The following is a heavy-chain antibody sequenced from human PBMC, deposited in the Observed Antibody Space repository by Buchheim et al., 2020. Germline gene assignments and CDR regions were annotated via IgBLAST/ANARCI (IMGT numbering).Heavy chain of an antibody. J-gene: IGHJ4*02. CDR2: ISGSGGST. D-gene: IGHD3-10*01. V-gene: IGHV3-23*01. CDR1: GFTFSSYA. Sequence: EVQLLESGGGLVQPGGSLRLSCAASGFTFSSYAMSWVRQAPGKGLEWVSAISGSGGSTYYADSVKGRFTIPRDNSKNTLYLQMNSLRAEDTAVYYCAREGLISLLLWFGESPFDYWGQGTL. CDR3: AREGLISLLLWFGESPFDY.